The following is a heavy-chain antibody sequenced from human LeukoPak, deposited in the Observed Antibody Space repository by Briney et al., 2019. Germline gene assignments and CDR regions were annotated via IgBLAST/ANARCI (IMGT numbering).Heavy chain of an antibody. Sequence: SETLSLTCTVSGGSISSGDYYWSWIRQPPGKGLEWIGYIYYSGSTYYNPSLKSRVTISVDTSKNQFSLKLSSVTAADTAVYYCAREVAFVYSSGWYVDYWGQGTLVTVSS. J-gene: IGHJ4*02. D-gene: IGHD6-19*01. CDR3: AREVAFVYSSGWYVDY. CDR2: IYYSGST. V-gene: IGHV4-30-4*01. CDR1: GGSISSGDYY.